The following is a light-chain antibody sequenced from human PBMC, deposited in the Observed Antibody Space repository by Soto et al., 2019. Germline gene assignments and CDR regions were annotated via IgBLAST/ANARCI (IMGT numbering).Light chain of an antibody. CDR3: LQHTNFPLT. CDR2: GAS. J-gene: IGKJ5*01. CDR1: QGIRND. Sequence: AIQMTQFPSSLSASVGGRFTITCLSSQGIRNDLGWYQQKSGRAPKLLIFGASTLQSGVPSRFSGSGSGTDFTLTISSLQPEDFATYYCLQHTNFPLTFGQGTRLEIK. V-gene: IGKV1-6*01.